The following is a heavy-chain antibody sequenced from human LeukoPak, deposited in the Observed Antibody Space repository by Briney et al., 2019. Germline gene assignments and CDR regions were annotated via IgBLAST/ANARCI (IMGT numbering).Heavy chain of an antibody. D-gene: IGHD6-19*01. CDR2: IYYSGST. CDR1: GGSISSYY. Sequence: SETLSLTCTVSGGSISSYYWSWIRQPPGKGLEWIGYIYYSGSTNYNPSLKSRVTISVDTSKNQFSLKLSSVTAADTAVYYCARDGDSSGWANWFDPWGQGILVTVSS. CDR3: ARDGDSSGWANWFDP. J-gene: IGHJ5*02. V-gene: IGHV4-59*01.